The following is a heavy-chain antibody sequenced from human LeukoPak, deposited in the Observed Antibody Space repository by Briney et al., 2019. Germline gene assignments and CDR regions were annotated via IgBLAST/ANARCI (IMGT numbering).Heavy chain of an antibody. CDR1: GYTFTNYY. CDR2: IIPVFGTA. CDR3: ARDKAVTTEVTQHFQH. D-gene: IGHD4-23*01. Sequence: ASVKVSCKASGYTFTNYYMHWVRQAPGQGLEWMGGIIPVFGTANYVQKFQGRVTMTEDTSTDTAYMEVSSLISEDTAVYYCARDKAVTTEVTQHFQHWGQGTLVTVSS. J-gene: IGHJ1*01. V-gene: IGHV1-46*01.